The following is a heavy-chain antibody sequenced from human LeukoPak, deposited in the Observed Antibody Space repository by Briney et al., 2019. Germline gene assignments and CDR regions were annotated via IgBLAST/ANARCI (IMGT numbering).Heavy chain of an antibody. J-gene: IGHJ6*03. V-gene: IGHV1-69*13. D-gene: IGHD3-16*02. Sequence: SVKVSCKASGGTFSSYAISWVRQAPGQGLEWMGGIIPIFGTANYAQKFQGRVTITADESTSTAYMELSSLRSEDTAVYYCARNGYDYVWGSYRYYYYYYMDVRGKGTTVTISS. CDR2: IIPIFGTA. CDR3: ARNGYDYVWGSYRYYYYYYMDV. CDR1: GGTFSSYA.